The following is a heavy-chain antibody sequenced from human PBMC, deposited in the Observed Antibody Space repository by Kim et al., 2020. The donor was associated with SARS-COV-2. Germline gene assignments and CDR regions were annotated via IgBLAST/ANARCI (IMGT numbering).Heavy chain of an antibody. Sequence: GGSLRLSCAASGFTFSDYYMSWIRQAPGKGLEWVSYISSSSSYTNYADSVKGRFTISRDNAKNSLYLQMNSLRAEDTAVYYCARVGYCSSTSCYTWGGMDVWGQGTTVTVSS. CDR2: ISSSSSYT. D-gene: IGHD2-2*02. J-gene: IGHJ6*02. CDR3: ARVGYCSSTSCYTWGGMDV. CDR1: GFTFSDYY. V-gene: IGHV3-11*06.